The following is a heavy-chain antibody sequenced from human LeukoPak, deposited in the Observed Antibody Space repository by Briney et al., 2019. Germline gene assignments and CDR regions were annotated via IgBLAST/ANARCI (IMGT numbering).Heavy chain of an antibody. V-gene: IGHV1-18*01. Sequence: ASVKVSCKASGYTFTSYGISWVRQAPGQGLEWMGWISAYNGNTNYAQKFQGRVTMTRDTSISTAYMELSRLRSDDTAVYYCASRITIFGVAYDAFDIWGQGTMVTVSS. J-gene: IGHJ3*02. CDR2: ISAYNGNT. CDR1: GYTFTSYG. CDR3: ASRITIFGVAYDAFDI. D-gene: IGHD3-3*01.